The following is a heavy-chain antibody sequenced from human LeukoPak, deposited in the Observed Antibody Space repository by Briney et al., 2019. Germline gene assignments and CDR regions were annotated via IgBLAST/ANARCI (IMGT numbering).Heavy chain of an antibody. Sequence: PSETLSLTCTVSGGSISSSSYYWGWIRQPPGKGXXXXXXXYYSGSTYYNPSLKSRVTISVDTSKNQFSLKLSSVTAADTAVYYCARLYVVVVAATLYNWFDPWGQGTLVTVSS. CDR2: XYYSGST. J-gene: IGHJ5*02. CDR3: ARLYVVVVAATLYNWFDP. CDR1: GGSISSSSYY. D-gene: IGHD2-15*01. V-gene: IGHV4-39*01.